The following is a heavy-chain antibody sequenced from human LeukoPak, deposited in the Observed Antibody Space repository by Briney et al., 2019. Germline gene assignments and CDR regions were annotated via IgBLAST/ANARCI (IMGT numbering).Heavy chain of an antibody. Sequence: SETLYLTCTVSGGSISSSGYYWGWIRQPPGKGLEWIGSIYYSGSTYYNASLKSRVTISVDTSKNQFSLKLSSVTAADTAVYYCVRQPSYYNPFDYWGQGTLVTVSS. J-gene: IGHJ4*02. V-gene: IGHV4-39*01. D-gene: IGHD3-10*01. CDR2: IYYSGST. CDR3: VRQPSYYNPFDY. CDR1: GGSISSSGYY.